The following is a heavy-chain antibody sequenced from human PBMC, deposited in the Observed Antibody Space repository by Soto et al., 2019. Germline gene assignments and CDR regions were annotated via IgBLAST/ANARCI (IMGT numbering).Heavy chain of an antibody. D-gene: IGHD4-17*01. CDR1: GGSVTSGSYY. CDR3: AAYGDYYGMDV. Sequence: QVQLQESGPGLVKPSETLSLTCSVSGGSVTSGSYYWSWIRQHPGKGLEWIGYISYTGSTYCNPSLKSRVIISVDPSENQFSLKLTSVTAADTAVYYCAAYGDYYGMDVWGQGTTVTVSS. V-gene: IGHV4-31*03. J-gene: IGHJ6*02. CDR2: ISYTGST.